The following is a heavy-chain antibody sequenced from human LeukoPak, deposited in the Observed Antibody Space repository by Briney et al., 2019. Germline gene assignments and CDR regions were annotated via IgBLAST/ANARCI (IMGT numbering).Heavy chain of an antibody. J-gene: IGHJ5*02. CDR1: GFTYSNYG. Sequence: PGGSLRLSCAASGFTYSNYGMHWVRQAPGKGLEWVAFIRFDGSNKYYADSVTGRFTISRDNSKNTLYLQMNSLRAEDTAVYYCAKTMTTVNWLDPWGQGTLVTVSS. CDR2: IRFDGSNK. V-gene: IGHV3-30*02. D-gene: IGHD4-11*01. CDR3: AKTMTTVNWLDP.